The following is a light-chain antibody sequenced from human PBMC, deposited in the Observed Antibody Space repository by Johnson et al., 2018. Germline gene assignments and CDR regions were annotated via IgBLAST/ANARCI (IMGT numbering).Light chain of an antibody. J-gene: IGLJ1*01. Sequence: QSVLTQPPSVSAAPGQKVTISCSGSSSHIGNNYVSWYQQLPGTAPKLLIHENNKRPSGIPDRFSCSKSLTPATLDPTGLHTGDEADYYCGTWDSSLRAGNVFGTGTKVTVL. V-gene: IGLV1-51*02. CDR1: SSHIGNNY. CDR2: ENN. CDR3: GTWDSSLRAGNV.